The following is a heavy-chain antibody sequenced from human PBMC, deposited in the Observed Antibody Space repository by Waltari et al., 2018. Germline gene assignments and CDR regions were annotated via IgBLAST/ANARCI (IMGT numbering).Heavy chain of an antibody. Sequence: EVQLVESGGGLVQPGGSLRLSCAASGFTFSSHWMYWVRQPPGKGLVWVSGSNRDGSSTSYADSVKGRVTISRDNAKNTLYLQMNSLRAEDTAVYYCVRDSSGTYWGQGTQVTVSS. J-gene: IGHJ4*02. D-gene: IGHD3-22*01. CDR1: GFTFSSHW. CDR3: VRDSSGTY. CDR2: SNRDGSST. V-gene: IGHV3-74*01.